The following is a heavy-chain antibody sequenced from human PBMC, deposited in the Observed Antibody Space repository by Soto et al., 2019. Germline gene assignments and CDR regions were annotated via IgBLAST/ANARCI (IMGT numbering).Heavy chain of an antibody. CDR1: GRSISSDDYY. V-gene: IGHV4-30-4*01. J-gene: IGHJ4*02. CDR2: IYYTGRT. CDR3: AREGSSSPEYFDF. Sequence: SETLSLTCSVSGRSISSDDYYWTWIRQPPGEGLEWIGYIYYTGRTSSTPSPESRVTISIDTSKNQFSLKLSSVSAADTAVYYCAREGSSSPEYFDFWGPGTLVTVSS. D-gene: IGHD2-15*01.